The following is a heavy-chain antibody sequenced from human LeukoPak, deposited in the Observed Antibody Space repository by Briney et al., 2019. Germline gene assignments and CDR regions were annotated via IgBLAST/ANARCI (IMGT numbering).Heavy chain of an antibody. Sequence: GESLTISCKGSGYIFTNYWIGWVRQMPGKGLEWMGIIYPGESDTIYSPSFQGKVTISADKSISTAYLQWSSLKASDTAMYYCAKLSGYYAFDYWGQGTLVTVSS. CDR1: GYIFTNYW. V-gene: IGHV5-51*01. CDR3: AKLSGYYAFDY. CDR2: IYPGESDT. D-gene: IGHD3-22*01. J-gene: IGHJ4*02.